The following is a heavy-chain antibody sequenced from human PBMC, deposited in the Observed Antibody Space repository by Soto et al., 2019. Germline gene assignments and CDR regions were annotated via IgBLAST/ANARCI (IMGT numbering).Heavy chain of an antibody. CDR1: GFPFSTYA. V-gene: IGHV3-23*01. D-gene: IGHD2-15*01. Sequence: GGSLRLSCAASGFPFSTYAMSWVRQAPGKGLEWVSVISGSGAGTYYADSVKGRFTISRDNSKNTLYLQMNSLRAEDTAVYYCAREHCSGGSCPYYYYGMDVWGQGTTVTVSS. CDR3: AREHCSGGSCPYYYYGMDV. J-gene: IGHJ6*02. CDR2: ISGSGAGT.